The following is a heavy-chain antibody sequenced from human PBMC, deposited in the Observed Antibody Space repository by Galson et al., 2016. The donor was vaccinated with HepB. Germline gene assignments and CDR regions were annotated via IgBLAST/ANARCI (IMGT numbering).Heavy chain of an antibody. V-gene: IGHV5-51*01. J-gene: IGHJ6*02. Sequence: QSGAEVKKPGESLKISCKGSGYTFTKYWIGWVRQRPGRGLEWMGIIYPGDSDTKYSPSFQGQVTISADESISTAYLQLSSLKASDTAIYYCARHKGYGDSSEETYSYYAKDVWGQGTTVTVSS. CDR1: GYTFTKYW. D-gene: IGHD4-17*01. CDR3: ARHKGYGDSSEETYSYYAKDV. CDR2: IYPGDSDT.